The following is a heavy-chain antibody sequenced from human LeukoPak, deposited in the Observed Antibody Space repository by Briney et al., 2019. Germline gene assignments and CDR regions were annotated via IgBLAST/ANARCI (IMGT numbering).Heavy chain of an antibody. CDR3: ARENSGSYREFDY. J-gene: IGHJ4*02. Sequence: SETLSLTCTVSGGSISSYYWSWIRQPAGQGLEWIGRIYTSGSTNYNDPLKSRVSMSVDTSKNQFSLKLSSVTAADTAVFYCARENSGSYREFDYWGQGTLVNVSS. CDR1: GGSISSYY. D-gene: IGHD1-26*01. CDR2: IYTSGST. V-gene: IGHV4-4*07.